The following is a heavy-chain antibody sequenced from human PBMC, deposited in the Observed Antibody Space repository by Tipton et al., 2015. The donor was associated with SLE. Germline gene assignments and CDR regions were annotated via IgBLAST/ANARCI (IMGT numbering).Heavy chain of an antibody. CDR1: GFTFSSYG. V-gene: IGHV3-30*18. D-gene: IGHD3-9*01. CDR2: ISYDGSNK. CDR3: ANLILTLG. J-gene: IGHJ4*02. Sequence: SLRLSCAASGFTFSSYGMHWVRQAPGKGLEWVAVISYDGSNKYYADSVKGRFTISRDNSKNTLYLQMNSLRAEDTAVYYCANLILTLGWGQGTLVTVSS.